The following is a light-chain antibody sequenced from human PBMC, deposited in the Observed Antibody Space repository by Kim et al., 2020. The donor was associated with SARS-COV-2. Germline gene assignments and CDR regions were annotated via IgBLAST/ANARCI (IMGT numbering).Light chain of an antibody. J-gene: IGKJ4*01. CDR2: DAS. V-gene: IGKV3-11*01. CDR1: QSVSSY. CDR3: QPRSNWPLT. Sequence: LSPGERATLSCRASQSVSSYLAWYQQKPGQAPRLLIYDASNRATGIPARFSGSGSGTDFTLTISSLEPEDFAVYYCQPRSNWPLTFGGGTKVDIK.